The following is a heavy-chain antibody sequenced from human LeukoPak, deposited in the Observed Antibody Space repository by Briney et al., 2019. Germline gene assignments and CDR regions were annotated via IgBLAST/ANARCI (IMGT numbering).Heavy chain of an antibody. Sequence: ASVKVSCRASGFALTTYNIVWLRQAPGQGLEWVGWVTAFNENTHYSRKVQGRVTMTRDTSTSTAYMELSSLRSEDTAVYYCARRRYSSSWYEWGGNYYYYYMDVWGKGTTVTISS. D-gene: IGHD6-13*01. CDR1: GFALTTYN. CDR3: ARRRYSSSWYEWGGNYYYYYMDV. CDR2: VTAFNENT. V-gene: IGHV1-18*01. J-gene: IGHJ6*03.